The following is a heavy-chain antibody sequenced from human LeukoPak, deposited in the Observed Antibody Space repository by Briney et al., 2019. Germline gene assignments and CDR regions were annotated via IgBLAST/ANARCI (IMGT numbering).Heavy chain of an antibody. CDR1: GFTFTSYA. CDR2: INAGNGNT. J-gene: IGHJ4*02. CDR3: ARGDIAAASFDY. Sequence: PGGSLRLSCTASGFTFTSYAMHWVRQAPGQRLEWMGWINAGNGNTKYSQEFQGRVTITRDTSASTAYMELSSLRSEDMAVYYCARGDIAAASFDYWGQGTLVTVSS. D-gene: IGHD6-13*01. V-gene: IGHV1-3*03.